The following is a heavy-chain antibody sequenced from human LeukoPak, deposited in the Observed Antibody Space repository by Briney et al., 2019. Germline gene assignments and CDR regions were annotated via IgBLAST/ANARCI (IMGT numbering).Heavy chain of an antibody. CDR2: INPNSGGT. CDR1: GYTFTGYY. V-gene: IGHV1-2*02. Sequence: GASVKVSCKASGYTFTGYYMHWVRQAPGQGLEWMGWINPNSGGTNYAQKFQGRVTMTRDTSISTAYMELSRLRSDDTAVYYCAREERIVVVPAAIGFDYWGQGTLVTVSS. J-gene: IGHJ4*02. CDR3: AREERIVVVPAAIGFDY. D-gene: IGHD2-2*02.